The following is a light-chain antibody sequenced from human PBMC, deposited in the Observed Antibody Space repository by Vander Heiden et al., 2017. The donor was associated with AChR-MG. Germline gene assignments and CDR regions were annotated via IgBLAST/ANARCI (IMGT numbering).Light chain of an antibody. CDR3: QQYKSGT. Sequence: DIQMTQSPSTLSASVGDRVTITCRASQSVSSRLAWYQQKPGKAPRLLIHKASTLEIGVPSRFSGSGSGTEFTLTISSLQPDDFASYYGQQYKSGTFGQATKVEI. J-gene: IGKJ1*01. CDR1: QSVSSR. V-gene: IGKV1-5*03. CDR2: KAS.